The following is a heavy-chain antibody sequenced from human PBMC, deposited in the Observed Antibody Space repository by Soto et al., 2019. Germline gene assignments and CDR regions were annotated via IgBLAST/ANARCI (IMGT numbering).Heavy chain of an antibody. CDR3: ARDQAIVVVPYYYYMDV. CDR1: GYTFTSYG. V-gene: IGHV1-18*01. J-gene: IGHJ6*03. Sequence: ASVKVSCKASGYTFTSYGISWVRQAPGQGLEWMGWISAYNGNTNYAQKLQGRVTMTTDTSTSTAYMELRSLRSDDTAVYYCARDQAIVVVPYYYYMDVWGKGTTVTVSS. D-gene: IGHD2-2*01. CDR2: ISAYNGNT.